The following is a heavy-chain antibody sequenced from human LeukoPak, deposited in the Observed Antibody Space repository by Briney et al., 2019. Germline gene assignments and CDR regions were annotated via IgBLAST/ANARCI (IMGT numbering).Heavy chain of an antibody. V-gene: IGHV3-23*01. CDR2: ISDSGGTT. D-gene: IGHD3-3*01. CDR3: GAGPTIFGVVAYFDY. CDR1: GFTFSSYT. J-gene: IGHJ4*02. Sequence: GGSLRLSCAASGFTFSSYTMSWVRQAPGKGLEWVSAISDSGGTTYYADSVKGRFTISRDNSKNTLYLQMNSLRAEDTAVYYYGAGPTIFGVVAYFDYWGQGTLVTVSS.